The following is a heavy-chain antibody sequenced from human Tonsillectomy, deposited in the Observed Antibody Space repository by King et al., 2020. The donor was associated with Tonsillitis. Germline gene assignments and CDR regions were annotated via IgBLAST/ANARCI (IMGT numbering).Heavy chain of an antibody. CDR2: IYYSGST. V-gene: IGHV4-59*01. D-gene: IGHD3/OR15-3a*01. CDR3: ARVWTWADAFDI. CDR1: GGSISSYY. Sequence: LQESGPGLVKPSETLSLTCTVSGGSISSYYWSWIRQPPGKGLEWIGYIYYSGSTNYNPSLKSRVTISVDTSKNQFSLKLSSVTAADTAVYYCARVWTWADAFDIWGQGTMVTVSS. J-gene: IGHJ3*02.